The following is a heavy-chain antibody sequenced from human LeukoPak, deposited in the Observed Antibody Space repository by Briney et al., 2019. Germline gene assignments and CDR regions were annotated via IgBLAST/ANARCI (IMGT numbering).Heavy chain of an antibody. Sequence: ASVKVSCKASGYTFTSSYMHWVRQAPGQGLEWMGIINPSGSSTNYAQKFQGRVTMTRDMSTSTVYMVLSSLRSEDTAVYYCAAAQGYYYYYMDVWGKGTTVTVSS. CDR1: GYTFTSSY. CDR2: INPSGSST. CDR3: AAAQGYYYYYMDV. V-gene: IGHV1-46*01. J-gene: IGHJ6*03. D-gene: IGHD6-6*01.